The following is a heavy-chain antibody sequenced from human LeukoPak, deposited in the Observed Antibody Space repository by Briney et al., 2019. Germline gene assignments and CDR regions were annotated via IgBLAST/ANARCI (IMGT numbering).Heavy chain of an antibody. CDR1: GGTFSSYA. J-gene: IGHJ4*02. V-gene: IGHV1-69*13. Sequence: ASVKVSCKASGGTFSSYAISWVRQAPGQGLEWMGGIIPIFGTANYAQKFQGRVTITADESTSTAYMELSSLRSEDTAVYYCAREGGSYGVFDYWGQGTLVTVSS. CDR3: AREGGSYGVFDY. CDR2: IIPIFGTA. D-gene: IGHD1-26*01.